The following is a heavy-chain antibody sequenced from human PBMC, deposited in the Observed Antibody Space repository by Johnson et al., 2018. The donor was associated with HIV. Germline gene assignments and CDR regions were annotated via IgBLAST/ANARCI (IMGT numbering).Heavy chain of an antibody. CDR3: AKEGGIRRVAWELRAYSFDI. J-gene: IGHJ3*02. CDR2: IGTAGDT. V-gene: IGHV3-13*01. CDR1: GFTFSSYD. Sequence: VQLVESGGGLVQPGGSLRLSCAASGFTFSSYDMHWVRQATGKGLEWVSAIGTAGDTYYPGSVKGRFTISRENAKNSLYLQMNSLRAGDTAVYYCAKEGGIRRVAWELRAYSFDIWGQGTMVTVSS. D-gene: IGHD1-26*01.